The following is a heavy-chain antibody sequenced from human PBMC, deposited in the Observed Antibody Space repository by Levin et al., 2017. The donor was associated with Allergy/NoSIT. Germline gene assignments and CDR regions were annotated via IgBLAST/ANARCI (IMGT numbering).Heavy chain of an antibody. CDR3: AKDHVYDSSGYYYPDY. J-gene: IGHJ4*02. CDR2: ISGSGGST. D-gene: IGHD3-22*01. Sequence: PGESLKISCAASGFTFSSYAMSWVRQAPGKGLEWVSAISGSGGSTYYADSVKGRFTISRDNSKNTLYLQMNSLRAEDTAVYYCAKDHVYDSSGYYYPDYWGQGTLVTVSS. V-gene: IGHV3-23*01. CDR1: GFTFSSYA.